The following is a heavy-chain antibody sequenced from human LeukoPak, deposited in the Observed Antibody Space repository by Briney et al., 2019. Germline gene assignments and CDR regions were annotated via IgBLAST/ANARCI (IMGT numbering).Heavy chain of an antibody. Sequence: GGSLSLSCAASGFTFSSYWMHWVRQAPGKGLVWVSHINSDGSSTTYADSVKGRFTISRDNAKNTLYLQMNSLRAEDTAVYYCASGSYRDEFDYWGQGTLVTVSS. D-gene: IGHD1-26*01. J-gene: IGHJ4*02. V-gene: IGHV3-74*01. CDR3: ASGSYRDEFDY. CDR1: GFTFSSYW. CDR2: INSDGSST.